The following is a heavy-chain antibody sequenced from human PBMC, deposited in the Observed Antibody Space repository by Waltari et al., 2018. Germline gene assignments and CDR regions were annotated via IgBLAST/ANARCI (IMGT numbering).Heavy chain of an antibody. CDR2: IYSGGRT. CDR1: GFTVSSNY. J-gene: IGHJ4*02. D-gene: IGHD1-26*01. V-gene: IGHV3-53*02. CDR3: ARGDGIVGATFNY. Sequence: EVQLVETGGGWIQPGGSLRTSCAAYGFTVSSNYMRWVRPAPGKGLEWVLVIYSGGRTYYADSVKGRFTISRDISKNTLYLQMNSLRAEDTAVYYCARGDGIVGATFNYWGQGTLVTVSS.